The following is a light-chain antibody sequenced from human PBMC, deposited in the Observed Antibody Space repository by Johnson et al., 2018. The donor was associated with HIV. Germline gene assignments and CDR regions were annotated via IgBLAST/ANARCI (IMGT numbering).Light chain of an antibody. CDR1: SSNIGNNY. CDR2: DNN. V-gene: IGLV1-51*01. Sequence: QSVLTQPPSVSAAPGQKVTISCSGSSSNIGNNYVSWYQQLPGTAPKLLIYDNNKRPSGIPDRFSGSKSGTSATLGITGLQTGDEADYYCETWDDSLNAYVFGTGTKVTVL. J-gene: IGLJ1*01. CDR3: ETWDDSLNAYV.